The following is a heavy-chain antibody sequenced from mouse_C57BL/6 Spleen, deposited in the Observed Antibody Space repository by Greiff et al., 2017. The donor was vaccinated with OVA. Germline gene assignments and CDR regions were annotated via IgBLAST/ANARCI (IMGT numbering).Heavy chain of an antibody. CDR3: ARGYGSSYSYAMDY. V-gene: IGHV1-42*01. D-gene: IGHD1-1*01. J-gene: IGHJ4*01. Sequence: EVQLQESGPELVKPGASVKISCKASGYSFTGYYMNWVKQSPEKSLEWIGEINPSTGGTTYNQKFKAKATLTVDKSSSTAYMQLKSLTSEDSAVYYCARGYGSSYSYAMDYWGQGTSVTVSS. CDR1: GYSFTGYY. CDR2: INPSTGGT.